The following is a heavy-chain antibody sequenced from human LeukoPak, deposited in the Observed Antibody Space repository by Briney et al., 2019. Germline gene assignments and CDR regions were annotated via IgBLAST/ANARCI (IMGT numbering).Heavy chain of an antibody. Sequence: GGSLRLSCAASGFTVSSNYMSWVRQAPGKGLEWVSVIYSGGSTYYADSVKGRFTISRDNSKNTLYLQTNSLRAEDTAVYYCARVYSSGWYSVTPSYYFDYWGQGTLVTVSS. CDR1: GFTVSSNY. J-gene: IGHJ4*02. CDR3: ARVYSSGWYSVTPSYYFDY. V-gene: IGHV3-66*01. CDR2: IYSGGST. D-gene: IGHD6-19*01.